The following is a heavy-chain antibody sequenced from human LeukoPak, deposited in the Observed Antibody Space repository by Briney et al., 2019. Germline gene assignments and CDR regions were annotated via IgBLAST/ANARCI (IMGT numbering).Heavy chain of an antibody. V-gene: IGHV3-11*04. CDR2: ISSSGSTI. CDR1: GFTFSDYY. CDR3: ARSSIATTHPSWFDP. D-gene: IGHD6-6*01. J-gene: IGHJ5*02. Sequence: GGSLRLSCAASGFTFSDYYMSWIRQAPGKGLEWVSYISSSGSTIYYADSVKGRFTISRDNSKNTLYLQMNSLRAEDTAVYYCARSSIATTHPSWFDPWGQGTLVTVSS.